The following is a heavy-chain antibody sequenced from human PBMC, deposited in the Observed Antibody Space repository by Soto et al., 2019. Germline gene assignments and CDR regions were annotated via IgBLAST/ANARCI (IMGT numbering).Heavy chain of an antibody. J-gene: IGHJ4*02. CDR3: ARDMTSSGYYFYYSLDY. Sequence: PSETLSLTCSVSGGSLSGYYWSWIRQPPGKGLEYIAYLYHTGNAKYNPSLQSRVTLSVETSKNQFSLRLASVTAADTAVYYCARDMTSSGYYFYYSLDYRGQGIRVT. CDR2: LYHTGNA. D-gene: IGHD3-22*01. CDR1: GGSLSGYY. V-gene: IGHV4-59*01.